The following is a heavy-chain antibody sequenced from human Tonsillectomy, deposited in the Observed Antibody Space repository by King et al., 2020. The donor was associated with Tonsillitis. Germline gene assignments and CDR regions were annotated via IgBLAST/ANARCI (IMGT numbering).Heavy chain of an antibody. CDR2: MNPKSGHT. CDR3: ARPLPGDGYYAAN. Sequence: QLVQSGAEVKKPGASVKVSCKASGYTFSTYDINWVRQATGQGLEWMGWMNPKSGHTGYVQKFQGRVTMTRNTSISTAYMELSSLRSEDTAVYYCARPLPGDGYYAANWGQGILVTVSS. J-gene: IGHJ4*02. V-gene: IGHV1-8*01. D-gene: IGHD4-17*01. CDR1: GYTFSTYD.